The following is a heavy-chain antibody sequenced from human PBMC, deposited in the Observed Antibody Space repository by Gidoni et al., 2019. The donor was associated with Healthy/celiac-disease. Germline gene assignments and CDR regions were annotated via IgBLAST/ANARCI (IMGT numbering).Heavy chain of an antibody. J-gene: IGHJ6*02. V-gene: IGHV1-69*01. CDR2: IIPICGTA. CDR3: ARYCSSTSCYSGYYYYGMDV. D-gene: IGHD2-2*01. CDR1: GGTFSSYA. Sequence: QVQLVQSGAEVKKTGSSVKVSCKASGGTFSSYAISWVRPAPGPGLEWMGGIIPICGTANDAQKFQGRVTITADQSTSTAYMELSRLRSVDTAVYYCARYCSSTSCYSGYYYYGMDVWGQGTTVTVSS.